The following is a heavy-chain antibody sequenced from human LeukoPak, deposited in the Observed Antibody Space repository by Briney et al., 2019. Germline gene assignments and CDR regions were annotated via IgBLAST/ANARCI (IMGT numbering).Heavy chain of an antibody. D-gene: IGHD5-18*01. Sequence: SETLSLTCAVYGGSFSGYYWSWIRQPPGKGLEWIGEINHSGSTNYNPSLKSRVTMSVDTSKNQFSLKLSSVTAADTAVYYCARGPSYGRYYYYGMDVWGQGTTVTVSS. V-gene: IGHV4-34*01. CDR3: ARGPSYGRYYYYGMDV. J-gene: IGHJ6*02. CDR2: INHSGST. CDR1: GGSFSGYY.